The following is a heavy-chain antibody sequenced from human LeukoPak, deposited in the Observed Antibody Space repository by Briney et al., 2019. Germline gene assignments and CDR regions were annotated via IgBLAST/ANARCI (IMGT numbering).Heavy chain of an antibody. Sequence: GGSLRLSCAASGFTFGNYGMSWVRQAPGKGLEWVSAISGSGGSTYYADSVKGRFTISRDNSKNTLYLQMNSLRAEDTAVYYCAKTPLLWFGELDYWGRGTLVTVSS. J-gene: IGHJ4*02. CDR1: GFTFGNYG. CDR3: AKTPLLWFGELDY. D-gene: IGHD3-10*01. V-gene: IGHV3-23*01. CDR2: ISGSGGST.